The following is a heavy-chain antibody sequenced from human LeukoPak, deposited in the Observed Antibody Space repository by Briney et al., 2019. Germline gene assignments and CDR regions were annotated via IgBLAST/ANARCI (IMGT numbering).Heavy chain of an antibody. J-gene: IGHJ4*02. V-gene: IGHV1-2*07. Sequence: GSVTVSCKASGYTFTGYYMHWVRQAPGQGLEWRGWINPNSGGTKDAHKFQGRVTMTRDTSTSTAYMELSRLRSDDTAVYYCARGRRRIAALSFDYWGQGTLVTVSS. CDR3: ARGRRRIAALSFDY. CDR2: INPNSGGT. D-gene: IGHD6-6*01. CDR1: GYTFTGYY.